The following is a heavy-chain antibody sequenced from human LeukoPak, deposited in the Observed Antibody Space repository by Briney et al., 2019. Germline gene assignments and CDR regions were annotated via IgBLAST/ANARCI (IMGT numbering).Heavy chain of an antibody. CDR3: ARHPPTGDWKTWCFDL. CDR2: IYPRGST. D-gene: IGHD7-27*01. Sequence: SETLSLTRTVSDDSISSYYWSWIRQPPGKGLEWIGYIYPRGSTKYNSSLESRVTISADTSKNQLSLKLTSVSATDTAVYYCARHPPTGDWKTWCFDLWGRGTLVTVFS. V-gene: IGHV4-4*09. CDR1: DDSISSYY. J-gene: IGHJ2*01.